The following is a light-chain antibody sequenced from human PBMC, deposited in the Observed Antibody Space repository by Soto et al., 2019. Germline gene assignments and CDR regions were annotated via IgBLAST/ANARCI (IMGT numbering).Light chain of an antibody. CDR1: QTVCRND. Sequence: EIVLTQSPGTLSLSPGERATLSCRASQTVCRNDLACYQQKPGQAPRLLIYHASNRATGIPDRLSGSGSGTDFTLTISRLEPEDFAVYYCQQYAASPLTFGGGAKVEI. CDR2: HAS. CDR3: QQYAASPLT. J-gene: IGKJ4*01. V-gene: IGKV3-20*01.